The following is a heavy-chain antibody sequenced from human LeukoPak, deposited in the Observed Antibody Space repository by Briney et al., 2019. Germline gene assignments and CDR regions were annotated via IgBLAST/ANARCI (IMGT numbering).Heavy chain of an antibody. CDR2: INPNSGGT. D-gene: IGHD2-2*01. J-gene: IGHJ6*02. Sequence: ASVKVSGKASGYTFTGYYMHWVRQAPGQGLEWMGWINPNSGGTNYAQKFQGRVTMTRDTSISTAYMELSRLRSDDTAVYYCARDLTGYCSSTSCLHYGMDVWGQGTAVTVSS. CDR3: ARDLTGYCSSTSCLHYGMDV. CDR1: GYTFTGYY. V-gene: IGHV1-2*02.